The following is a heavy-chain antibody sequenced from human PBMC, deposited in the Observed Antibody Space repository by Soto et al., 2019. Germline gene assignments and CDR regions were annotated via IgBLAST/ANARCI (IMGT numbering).Heavy chain of an antibody. Sequence: GGSLRLSCAASGFTFSDYYMSWIRPAPGKGLEWVSYISSSGSTIYYADSVKGRFTISRDNAKNSLYLQMNSLRAEDTAVYYCARPSRVGDPGPFDYWGQGTLVTVSS. CDR3: ARPSRVGDPGPFDY. V-gene: IGHV3-11*01. D-gene: IGHD3-16*01. CDR1: GFTFSDYY. J-gene: IGHJ4*02. CDR2: ISSSGSTI.